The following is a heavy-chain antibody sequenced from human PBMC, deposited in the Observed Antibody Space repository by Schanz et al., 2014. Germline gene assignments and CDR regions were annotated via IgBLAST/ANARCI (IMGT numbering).Heavy chain of an antibody. CDR2: IKSDGSST. V-gene: IGHV3-74*01. D-gene: IGHD2-15*01. CDR3: ARKVVAAIGGYYDN. CDR1: GFTFSSYW. J-gene: IGHJ4*02. Sequence: EAQLVESGGGLVQPGGSLRLSCAASGFTFSSYWMHWVRQVPGRGLVWVSRIKSDGSSTSYADSVKGRFTISRDNAKNTLYLKMNSLRAEDTAVYYCARKVVAAIGGYYDNWGQGTLVIVSS.